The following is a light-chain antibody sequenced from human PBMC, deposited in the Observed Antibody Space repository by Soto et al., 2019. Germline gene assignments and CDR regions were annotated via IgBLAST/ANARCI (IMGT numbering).Light chain of an antibody. CDR1: QTVRNNY. V-gene: IGKV3-20*01. J-gene: IGKJ4*01. CDR3: QESSRYPLT. CDR2: DAS. Sequence: VVTHSACTLSLSAGARATLSCRASQTVRNNYLAWYQQKPGQAPRLLIYDASSRATGIPDRFSGGGSGTDFTLTISRLEPEDFALYYCQESSRYPLTFAGGTKV.